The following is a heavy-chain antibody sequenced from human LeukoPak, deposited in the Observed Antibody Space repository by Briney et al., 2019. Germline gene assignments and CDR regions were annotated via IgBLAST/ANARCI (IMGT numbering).Heavy chain of an antibody. J-gene: IGHJ4*02. CDR1: GFTFSSYG. CDR3: AKDRQLPKEPIDY. Sequence: GGSLRLSCVASGFTFSSYGMTWVRQAPGKGPEWVSVISSSAGSTYYADSVKGWFTISRDNSKNTLYLQMNSLRAEDTALYFCAKDRQLPKEPIDYWGQGTLVTVSS. V-gene: IGHV3-23*01. D-gene: IGHD1-14*01. CDR2: ISSSAGST.